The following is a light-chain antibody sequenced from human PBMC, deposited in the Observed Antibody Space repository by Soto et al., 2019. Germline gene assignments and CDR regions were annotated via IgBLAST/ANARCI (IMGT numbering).Light chain of an antibody. Sequence: QSALTQPASVSGSPGQSITFSCTGTSSDVGSYDYVSWHQQHPGKAPKLIIYDVNNRPAGVPSRFSGSKSGNTAFLTISGLQIEDEADYYCCAYSTSGTHVFGTGTKVTVL. CDR2: DVN. CDR1: SSDVGSYDY. J-gene: IGLJ1*01. V-gene: IGLV2-14*03. CDR3: CAYSTSGTHV.